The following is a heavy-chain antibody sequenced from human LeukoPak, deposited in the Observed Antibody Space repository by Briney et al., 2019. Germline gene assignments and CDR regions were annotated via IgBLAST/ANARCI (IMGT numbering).Heavy chain of an antibody. CDR3: ASAAHSSSWLPD. V-gene: IGHV4-59*01. CDR1: GGSISNYC. CDR2: VYYSGTT. J-gene: IGHJ4*02. D-gene: IGHD6-13*01. Sequence: SETLSLTCTLSGGSISNYCWGWIRQPPGKGLEWIGNVYYSGTTIYNPSLRSRVTISVDTSKNQFSLKLTSVTVADTAIYYCASAAHSSSWLPDWGQGTLVTVSS.